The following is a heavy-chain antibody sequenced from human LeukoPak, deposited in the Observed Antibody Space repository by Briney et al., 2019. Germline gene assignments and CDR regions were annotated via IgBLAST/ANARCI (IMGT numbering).Heavy chain of an antibody. CDR3: ARVVAFYFDSSGYHFDY. V-gene: IGHV4-31*03. D-gene: IGHD3-22*01. CDR1: GGSISSGGYY. Sequence: SETLSLTCTVSGGSISSGGYYWSWIRQHPGKGLEWIGHIYYSGSTYYNPSLKSRVTISVDTSKNQFSLKLSSVTAADTAVYYCARVVAFYFDSSGYHFDYWGQGTLVTVSS. CDR2: IYYSGST. J-gene: IGHJ4*02.